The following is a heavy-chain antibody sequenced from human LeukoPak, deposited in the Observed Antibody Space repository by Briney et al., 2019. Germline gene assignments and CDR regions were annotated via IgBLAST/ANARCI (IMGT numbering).Heavy chain of an antibody. Sequence: PGGSLRLSCAASGFTFSSYGMHWVRQAPGKGLEWVAFIRYDGSNKYYADSVKGRFTISRDNSKNTLYLQMNSLRAEDTAVYYCAKDQGFGRGYTAMETWYNWFDPWGQGTLVTVSS. J-gene: IGHJ5*02. CDR3: AKDQGFGRGYTAMETWYNWFDP. CDR2: IRYDGSNK. CDR1: GFTFSSYG. D-gene: IGHD5-18*01. V-gene: IGHV3-30*02.